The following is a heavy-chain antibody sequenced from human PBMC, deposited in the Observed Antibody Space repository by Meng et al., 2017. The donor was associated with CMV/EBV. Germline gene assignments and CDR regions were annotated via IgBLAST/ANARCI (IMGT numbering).Heavy chain of an antibody. Sequence: AYGGSISSSSYYWGWRRKPPATGVEWRGSSYYSGSTYYNPYLKSGVTISVDTSKTQFSLKLSSVTAADTAVYYCARGGEWLVPLDYWGQGTLVTVSS. CDR3: ARGGEWLVPLDY. CDR2: SYYSGST. D-gene: IGHD6-19*01. CDR1: GGSISSSSYY. V-gene: IGHV4-39*07. J-gene: IGHJ4*02.